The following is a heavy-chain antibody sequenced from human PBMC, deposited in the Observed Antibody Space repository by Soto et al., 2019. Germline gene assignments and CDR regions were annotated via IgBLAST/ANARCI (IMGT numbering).Heavy chain of an antibody. Sequence: GASVKVSCKASGYTFTSYDISWVRQATGQGLEWMGWMNPNSGNTGYAQKFQGRVTMTRNTSISTAYMELSSLRSEDTAVYYCARGTLSTYYDILTGYYTHMDVWGRGTTVTVSS. V-gene: IGHV1-8*01. J-gene: IGHJ6*03. CDR3: ARGTLSTYYDILTGYYTHMDV. CDR1: GYTFTSYD. D-gene: IGHD3-9*01. CDR2: MNPNSGNT.